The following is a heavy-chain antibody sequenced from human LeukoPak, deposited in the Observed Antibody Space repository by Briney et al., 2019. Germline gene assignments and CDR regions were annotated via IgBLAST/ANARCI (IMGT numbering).Heavy chain of an antibody. CDR1: GGSISSSSYY. CDR2: IYYSGST. Sequence: SETLSLTCAVSGGSISSSSYYWGWLRQPPGKGLEWIGSIYYSGSTYYNPSLKSRVTISVDTSKNQFSLKLSSVTAADTAVYYCAREYYDYVWGSYRFDAFDIWGQGTMVTVSS. CDR3: AREYYDYVWGSYRFDAFDI. J-gene: IGHJ3*02. D-gene: IGHD3-16*02. V-gene: IGHV4-39*07.